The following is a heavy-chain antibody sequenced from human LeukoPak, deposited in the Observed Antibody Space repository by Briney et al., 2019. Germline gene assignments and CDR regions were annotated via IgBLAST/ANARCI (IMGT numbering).Heavy chain of an antibody. D-gene: IGHD2-2*01. Sequence: SVKVSCKASGYTFTSYGISWVRQAPGQGLEWMGGIIPIFGTANYAQKFQGRVTITADESTSTAYMEPSSLRSEDTAVYYCARDCGTSCYDYWGQGTLVTVSS. CDR3: ARDCGTSCYDY. V-gene: IGHV1-69*13. CDR2: IIPIFGTA. J-gene: IGHJ4*02. CDR1: GYTFTSYG.